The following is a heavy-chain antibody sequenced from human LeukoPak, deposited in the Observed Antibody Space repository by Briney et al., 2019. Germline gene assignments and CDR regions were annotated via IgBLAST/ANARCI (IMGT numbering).Heavy chain of an antibody. J-gene: IGHJ5*02. D-gene: IGHD5-18*01. V-gene: IGHV4-34*01. Sequence: GSLRLSCTVSGFNFKNYEMKWVRQAPGKGLEWIGEVNHRETTTYNPSLKSRATISVDTSKNQFSLRLSSVTAADRAVYYCARGPKDTSMLMKKYVNWFDPWGQGTLVTVSS. CDR3: ARGPKDTSMLMKKYVNWFDP. CDR1: GFNFKNYE. CDR2: VNHRETT.